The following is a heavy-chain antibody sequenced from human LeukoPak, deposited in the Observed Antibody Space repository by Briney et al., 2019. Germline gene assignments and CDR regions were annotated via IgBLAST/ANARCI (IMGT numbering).Heavy chain of an antibody. CDR3: ARVVLRSDHGAVAGTRGFDY. D-gene: IGHD6-19*01. V-gene: IGHV1-18*01. CDR2: ISAYNGNT. J-gene: IGHJ4*02. Sequence: ASVKVSCKASGYTFTSYGISWVRQAPGQGLEWMGWISAYNGNTNYAQKLQGRVTMTTDTSTSTAYMELRSLRSDDTAVYYCARVVLRSDHGAVAGTRGFDYWGQGTLVTVSS. CDR1: GYTFTSYG.